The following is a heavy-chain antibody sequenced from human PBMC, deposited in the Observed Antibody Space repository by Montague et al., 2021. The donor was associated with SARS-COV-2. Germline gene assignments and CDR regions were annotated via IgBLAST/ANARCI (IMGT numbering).Heavy chain of an antibody. CDR3: ARLGFVELWLNLGWFDP. J-gene: IGHJ5*02. Sequence: SETLSLTCSVSGGSTSNYYWTWIRQSPGKGLQWIGYIFYTGSTKFNPSLKSRVSMPVDTSKNQFSLELRSVTAADTAVYYCARLGFVELWLNLGWFDPWGQGTLVTVSS. D-gene: IGHD3-16*02. CDR1: GGSTSNYY. CDR2: IFYTGST. V-gene: IGHV4-59*08.